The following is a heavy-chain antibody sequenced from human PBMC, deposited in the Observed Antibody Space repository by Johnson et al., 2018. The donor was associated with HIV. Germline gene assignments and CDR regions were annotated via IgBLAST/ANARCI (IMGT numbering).Heavy chain of an antibody. Sequence: QVQLVESGGGVVQPGRSLRLSCAASGFTFSSYGMHWVRQAPGKGLEWVADISHDESYKYYADSVKGRFTISRDNSKNTLYLQMNSLRAEDTAVYYCAKEGGARDHDAFDIWGQGTMVTVSS. CDR3: AKEGGARDHDAFDI. CDR1: GFTFSSYG. CDR2: ISHDESYK. V-gene: IGHV3-30*18. D-gene: IGHD2-21*01. J-gene: IGHJ3*02.